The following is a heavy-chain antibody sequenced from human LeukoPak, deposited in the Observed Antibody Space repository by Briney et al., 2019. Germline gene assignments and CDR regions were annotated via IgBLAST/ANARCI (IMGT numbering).Heavy chain of an antibody. CDR2: INWNSGSI. J-gene: IGHJ4*02. CDR3: ARENVGIDY. V-gene: IGHV3-9*01. CDR1: GFTFDDYA. D-gene: IGHD7-27*01. Sequence: PGRSLRLSCAASGFTFDDYAMHWVRQAPGKGLEWVSGINWNSGSIGYADSVKGRFTISRDNAKNSLYLQMNSLRAEDTALYYCARENVGIDYWGQGTLVTVSS.